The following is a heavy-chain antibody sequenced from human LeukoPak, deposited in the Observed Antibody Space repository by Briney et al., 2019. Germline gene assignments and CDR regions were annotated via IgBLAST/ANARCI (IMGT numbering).Heavy chain of an antibody. CDR2: ISGSGGST. J-gene: IGHJ4*02. V-gene: IGHV3-23*01. CDR3: AKDRSGGIAAAAY. CDR1: GFTFGSYA. Sequence: GGSLSLSCAASGFTFGSYAMSWVRQAPGKGLEWVSAISGSGGSTYYADSVKGRFTISRDNSKNTLYLQMNSLRAEDTAVYYCAKDRSGGIAAAAYWGQGTLVTVSS. D-gene: IGHD6-13*01.